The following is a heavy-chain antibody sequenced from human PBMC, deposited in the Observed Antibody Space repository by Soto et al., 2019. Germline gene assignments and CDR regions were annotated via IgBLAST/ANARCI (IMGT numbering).Heavy chain of an antibody. CDR2: IYYSGGT. D-gene: IGHD2-2*01. Sequence: TLSLTCTVSGGSISSYYWSWIRQPPGKGLEWIGYIYYSGGTNYNPSLKSRVTISVDTSKNQFSLNLSSVTAADTAVYYCPWASVVVPAAMIRRKNWFDPWGQGTLVTVSS. V-gene: IGHV4-59*01. CDR3: PWASVVVPAAMIRRKNWFDP. J-gene: IGHJ5*02. CDR1: GGSISSYY.